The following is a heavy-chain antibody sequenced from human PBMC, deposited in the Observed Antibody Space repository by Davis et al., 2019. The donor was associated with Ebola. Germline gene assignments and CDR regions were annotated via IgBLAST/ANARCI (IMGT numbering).Heavy chain of an antibody. J-gene: IGHJ6*04. CDR3: AKSGLSFGVVQYHYGMDV. D-gene: IGHD3-3*01. V-gene: IGHV3-74*01. CDR2: INSDGSST. Sequence: HTGGSLRLSCAASGFTFSSYWMHWVRQAPGKGLVWVSRINSDGSSTSYADSVKGRFTISSDNAKNTLYLQMNSLRAEDTAVYYCAKSGLSFGVVQYHYGMDVWGKGTTVTVSS. CDR1: GFTFSSYW.